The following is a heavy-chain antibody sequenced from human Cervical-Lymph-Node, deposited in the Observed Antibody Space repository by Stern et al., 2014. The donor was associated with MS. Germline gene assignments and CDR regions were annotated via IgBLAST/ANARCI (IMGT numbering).Heavy chain of an antibody. Sequence: QVQLVQSGGRVVQPGRSLRLSCAASGFTFSSYGMHWVRQAPGKGLEWVAFMAYDGSDENYADSLKGRFTIARDNSDNNLYLQMNSLRAEDTAVYYCVRNRGYNYGHDSFGYWGRGTLVTVSS. J-gene: IGHJ4*02. V-gene: IGHV3-30*03. CDR3: VRNRGYNYGHDSFGY. CDR1: GFTFSSYG. D-gene: IGHD5-18*01. CDR2: MAYDGSDE.